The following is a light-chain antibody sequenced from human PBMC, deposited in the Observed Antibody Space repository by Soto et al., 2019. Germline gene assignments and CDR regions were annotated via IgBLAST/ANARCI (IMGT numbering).Light chain of an antibody. CDR1: NNDIGGYNS. J-gene: IGLJ2*01. Sequence: QSVLTQPASVSGSPGQSITISCTGSNNDIGGYNSVSWYQQHPDKAPKLLIFGVTNRPSGASDRFSGSKSGNTASLTISALQAEDEADYYCTSYTSVTIVVFGGGTKLTVL. CDR3: TSYTSVTIVV. V-gene: IGLV2-14*01. CDR2: GVT.